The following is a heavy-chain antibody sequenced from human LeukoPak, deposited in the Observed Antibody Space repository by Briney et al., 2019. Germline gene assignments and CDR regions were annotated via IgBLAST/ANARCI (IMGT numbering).Heavy chain of an antibody. CDR3: ARDHSSRRNDYSSLFDP. CDR2: IIPIFGTA. D-gene: IGHD4-11*01. Sequence: SVKVSCKASGGTFSSYAISWVRQAPGQGLEWMGGIIPIFGTANYAQKFQGRVTITADKSTSTAYMELSSLRSEDTAVYYCARDHSSRRNDYSSLFDPWGQGTLVTVSS. CDR1: GGTFSSYA. V-gene: IGHV1-69*06. J-gene: IGHJ5*02.